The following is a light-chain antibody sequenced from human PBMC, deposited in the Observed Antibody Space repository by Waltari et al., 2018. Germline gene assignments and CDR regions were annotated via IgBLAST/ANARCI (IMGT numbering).Light chain of an antibody. CDR3: QQSNTFPLT. CDR2: AAS. CDR1: EDVSTW. V-gene: IGKV1-12*01. Sequence: DIQMTQSPSSVSASVGDRVTITCRASEDVSTWLAWYQQKPGNVPKPLIFAASVLRTGVSSRFTGSGSGTDFTLTISSLEPEDFATYYCQQSNTFPLTFGGGTKVEIK. J-gene: IGKJ4*01.